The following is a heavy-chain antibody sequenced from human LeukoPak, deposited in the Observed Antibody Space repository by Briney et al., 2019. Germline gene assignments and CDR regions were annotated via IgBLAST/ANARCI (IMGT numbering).Heavy chain of an antibody. J-gene: IGHJ4*02. CDR1: GYTFTGYY. D-gene: IGHD3-10*01. V-gene: IGHV1-8*02. CDR3: ARAITIPDY. CDR2: MNPNSGNT. Sequence: ASVKVSCKASGYTFTGYYMHWVRQATGQGLEWMGWMNPNSGNTGYAQKFQGRVTMTRNTSISTAYMELSSLRSEDTAVYYCARAITIPDYWGQGTLVTVSS.